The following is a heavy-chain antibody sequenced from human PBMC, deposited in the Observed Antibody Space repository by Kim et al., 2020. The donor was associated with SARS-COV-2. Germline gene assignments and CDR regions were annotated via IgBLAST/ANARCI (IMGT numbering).Heavy chain of an antibody. D-gene: IGHD3-22*01. CDR1: GGSISSSSYY. CDR3: ARLRSYGYYFLFDY. CDR2: IYYSGST. J-gene: IGHJ4*02. V-gene: IGHV4-39*01. Sequence: SETLSLTCTVSGGSISSSSYYWGWIRQPPGKGLEWIGSIYYSGSTYYNPSLKSRVTISVDTSKNQFSLKLSSVTAADTAVYYCARLRSYGYYFLFDYWGQGTLVTVSS.